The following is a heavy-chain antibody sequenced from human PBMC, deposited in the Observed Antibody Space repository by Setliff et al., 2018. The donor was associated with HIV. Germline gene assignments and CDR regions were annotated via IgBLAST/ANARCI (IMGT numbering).Heavy chain of an antibody. CDR2: IRYDGSNQ. CDR3: ARDVAATGALDY. D-gene: IGHD6-13*01. CDR1: GLTLSIYG. J-gene: IGHJ4*02. Sequence: PGGSLRLSCAASGLTLSIYGIHWVRQAPGKGLEWVAVIRYDGSNQYYADSVKGRFTISRDNSQRTVYLQMNSLRAEDTAVYFCARDVAATGALDYWGQGTLVTVSS. V-gene: IGHV3-33*08.